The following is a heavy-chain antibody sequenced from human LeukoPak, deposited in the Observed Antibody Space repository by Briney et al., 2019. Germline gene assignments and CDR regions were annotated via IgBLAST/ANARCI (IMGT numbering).Heavy chain of an antibody. V-gene: IGHV3-30*19. D-gene: IGHD3-3*01. CDR2: ISYDGSNK. Sequence: PRGSLRLSCAASGLTFSSYGMSWVRQAPGKGLEWVAVISYDGSNKYYADSVKGRFTISRDNSKNTLYLQMNSLRAEDTAVYYCARDRNGYYPRTWGQGTLVTVSS. CDR1: GLTFSSYG. CDR3: ARDRNGYYPRT. J-gene: IGHJ5*02.